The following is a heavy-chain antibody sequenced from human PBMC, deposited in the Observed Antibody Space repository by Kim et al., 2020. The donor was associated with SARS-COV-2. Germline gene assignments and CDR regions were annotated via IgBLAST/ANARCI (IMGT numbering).Heavy chain of an antibody. CDR2: IFPGDSQT. Sequence: GESLKISCRASGYSFNTYWIGWVRQRPGQGLEWMGIIFPGDSQTRYSPSFQGRVTISVDKSITTAYLQWGSLEASDTAMYYCARHNPMADYWGRGSLVTVSS. CDR3: ARHNPMADY. D-gene: IGHD2-8*01. J-gene: IGHJ4*02. CDR1: GYSFNTYW. V-gene: IGHV5-51*01.